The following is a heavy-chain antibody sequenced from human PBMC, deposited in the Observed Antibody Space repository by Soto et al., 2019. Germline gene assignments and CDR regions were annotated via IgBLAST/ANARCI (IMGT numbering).Heavy chain of an antibody. D-gene: IGHD6-13*01. CDR1: GFTFSSYA. CDR2: ISGSGGST. J-gene: IGHJ4*02. CDR3: AKNTPSRRAAGKDEYYFDY. Sequence: GGSLRLSCAASGFTFSSYAMSWVRQAPGKGLEWVSAISGSGGSTYYADSVKGRFTISRDNSKNTLYLQMNSLRAEDTAVYYYAKNTPSRRAAGKDEYYFDYWGQGTLVTVSS. V-gene: IGHV3-23*01.